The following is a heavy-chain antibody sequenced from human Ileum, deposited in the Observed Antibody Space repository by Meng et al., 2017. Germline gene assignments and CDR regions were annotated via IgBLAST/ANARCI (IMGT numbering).Heavy chain of an antibody. CDR2: TSTYNSNR. CDR3: ARGRHCSSTTCYLSDS. V-gene: IGHV1-18*01. Sequence: QVHLVQSGPEVRKPGASVKVSCQASGYSFTNYGINWVRQAPGKGLEWMGWTSTYNSNRNYAQSLQGRVTMTTDTSTTTAYMELRSLTFDDTAVYYCARGRHCSSTTCYLSDSWGQGTLVTGSS. J-gene: IGHJ4*02. D-gene: IGHD2-2*01. CDR1: GYSFTNYG.